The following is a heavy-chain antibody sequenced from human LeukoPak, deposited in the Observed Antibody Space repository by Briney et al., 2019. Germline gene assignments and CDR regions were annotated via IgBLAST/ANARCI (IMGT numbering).Heavy chain of an antibody. CDR1: GATFSSYA. D-gene: IGHD3-3*01. Sequence: TVKVSCKASGATFSSYAITWVRQAPGQGLGWVGGIIRIFGTANYAQTFQGRVTITADKSTSTAYMELSSLRTEDTAVYYCARHCQECPDDYWGQGPLVTVSS. J-gene: IGHJ4*02. CDR2: IIRIFGTA. V-gene: IGHV1-69*06. CDR3: ARHCQECPDDY.